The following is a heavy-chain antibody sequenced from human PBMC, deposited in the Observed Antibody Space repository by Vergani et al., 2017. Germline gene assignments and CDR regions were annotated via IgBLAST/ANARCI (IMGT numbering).Heavy chain of an antibody. D-gene: IGHD5-24*01. CDR2: ISSSSSTI. CDR1: GFTFSSYS. Sequence: EVQLVESGGGLVQPGGSLRLSCAASGFTFSSYSMNWVRQAPGKGLEWVSYISSSSSTIYYADSVKGRFTISRDNAKNSLYLQMNSLRAEDTAVYYCASPRTREVEMAPYRFDYWGQGTLVTVSS. J-gene: IGHJ4*02. CDR3: ASPRTREVEMAPYRFDY. V-gene: IGHV3-48*01.